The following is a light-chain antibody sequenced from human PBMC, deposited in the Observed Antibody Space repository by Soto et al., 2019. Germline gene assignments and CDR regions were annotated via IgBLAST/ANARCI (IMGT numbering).Light chain of an antibody. CDR1: QGISSY. V-gene: IGKV1-39*01. CDR3: QQRYSPAGR. CDR2: AAS. Sequence: YAYGENIDPSGRRASQGISSYLAWYQQKPGKAPKLLIYAASSLQSGVPSRFSGSGSGTDFTLTISILLPEDSAAYYCQQRYSPAGRFAQGTQVDI. J-gene: IGKJ1*01.